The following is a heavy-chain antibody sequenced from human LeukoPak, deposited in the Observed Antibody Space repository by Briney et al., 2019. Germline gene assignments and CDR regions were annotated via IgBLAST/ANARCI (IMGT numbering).Heavy chain of an antibody. CDR1: GGSISSGDYY. Sequence: NPSQTLSLTCTVSGGSISSGDYYWSWIRQPPGKGLEWIGYIYYSGSTNYNPSLKSRVTISVDTSKNQFSLKLSSVTAADTAVYYCARCHHEGSSWSYFDYWGQGTLVTVSS. J-gene: IGHJ4*02. V-gene: IGHV4-30-4*08. CDR3: ARCHHEGSSWSYFDY. CDR2: IYYSGST. D-gene: IGHD6-13*01.